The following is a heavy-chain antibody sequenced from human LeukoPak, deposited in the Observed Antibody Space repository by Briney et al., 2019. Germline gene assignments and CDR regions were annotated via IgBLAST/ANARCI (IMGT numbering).Heavy chain of an antibody. CDR2: VSGSGGNT. CDR1: GFTFNSYT. D-gene: IGHD3-10*02. Sequence: GGSLRLSCAASGFTFNSYTMVWVGQAPGKGLEGVSAVSGSGGNTYYADSVKGRFTISRDNSKNTLYLQMNSLRAEDTAGYYCANAFVRGVIIQSIDYWGQGTLGTVSS. V-gene: IGHV3-23*01. J-gene: IGHJ4*02. CDR3: ANAFVRGVIIQSIDY.